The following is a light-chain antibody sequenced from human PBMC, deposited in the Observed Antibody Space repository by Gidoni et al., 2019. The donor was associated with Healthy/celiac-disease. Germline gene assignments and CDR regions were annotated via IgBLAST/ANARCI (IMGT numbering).Light chain of an antibody. CDR1: QDISNY. V-gene: IGKV1-33*01. CDR2: DAS. J-gene: IGKJ5*01. Sequence: DIQMTQSPSSLSASVGDRVTITCQASQDISNYLNWYQQKPGKAPKLLIYDASNLETGVPSRFSGSESGTDLTFTISSLQPEDIATYYCQQYDNLRITFGQGTRLEIK. CDR3: QQYDNLRIT.